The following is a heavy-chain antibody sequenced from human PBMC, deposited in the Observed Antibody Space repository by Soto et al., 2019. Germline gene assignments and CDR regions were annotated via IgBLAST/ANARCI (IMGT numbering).Heavy chain of an antibody. Sequence: QVQLVQSGAEVKKPGASVKVSCEASGYNFIDYYIHWVRQAPGQGVEWMGRISPKSGGTNYAQKFEGRVTMTWDTSLNTAYMELSSLKSDDTAVYYCARPPGYISDWYYFDLWGQGTRVTVSS. V-gene: IGHV1-2*02. D-gene: IGHD3-9*01. CDR1: GYNFIDYY. J-gene: IGHJ4*02. CDR2: ISPKSGGT. CDR3: ARPPGYISDWYYFDL.